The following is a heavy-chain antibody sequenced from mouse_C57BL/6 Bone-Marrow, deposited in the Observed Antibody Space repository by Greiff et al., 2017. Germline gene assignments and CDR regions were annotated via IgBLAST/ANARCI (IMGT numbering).Heavy chain of an antibody. V-gene: IGHV14-2*01. J-gene: IGHJ4*01. CDR2: IDPEDGET. D-gene: IGHD1-1*01. CDR3: ALLLLRPLATGAMDY. CDR1: GFNIKDYY. Sequence: VQLKESGAELVKPGASVKLSCTASGFNIKDYYMHWVKQRTEQGLEWIGRIDPEDGETKYAPKFQGKATITADTSSNTAYLQLSSLTSEDTAVYYCALLLLRPLATGAMDYWGQGTSVTVSS.